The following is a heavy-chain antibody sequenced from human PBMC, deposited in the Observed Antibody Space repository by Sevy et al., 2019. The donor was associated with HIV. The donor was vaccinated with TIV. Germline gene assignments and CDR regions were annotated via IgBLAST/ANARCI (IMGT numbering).Heavy chain of an antibody. CDR2: IIPIFGTA. Sequence: ASVKVSCKASGGTFSSYAIIWVRQAPGQGLEWMGGIIPIFGTANYAQKFQGRVTITADESTSTAYMELSSLRSEDTAVSDCARGSYYDFWSGYSGYWGQGTLVTVSS. V-gene: IGHV1-69*13. D-gene: IGHD3-3*01. J-gene: IGHJ4*02. CDR1: GGTFSSYA. CDR3: ARGSYYDFWSGYSGY.